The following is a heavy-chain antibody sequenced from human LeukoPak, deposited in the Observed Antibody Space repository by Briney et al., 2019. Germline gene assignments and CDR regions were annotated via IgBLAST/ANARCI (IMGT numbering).Heavy chain of an antibody. J-gene: IGHJ3*02. D-gene: IGHD2-2*01. V-gene: IGHV1-46*01. CDR2: INPSGGST. CDR3: AGQPAGIVVVPAASDAFDI. Sequence: ASVTVSCKASGYTFTSYYMHWVRQAPGQGLEWMGIINPSGGSTSYAQKFQGRVTMTRDTSTSTVYMELSSLRSEDTAVYYCAGQPAGIVVVPAASDAFDIWGQGTMVTVSS. CDR1: GYTFTSYY.